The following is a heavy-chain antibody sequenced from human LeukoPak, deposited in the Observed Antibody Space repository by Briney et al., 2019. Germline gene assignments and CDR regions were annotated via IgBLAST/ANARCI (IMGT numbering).Heavy chain of an antibody. CDR2: IYHSGST. Sequence: PSETLSLTCAVSGGSISSSNWWSWVRQPPGKGLEWIGEIYHSGSTNYNPSLKSRVTISVDTSKNQFSLKLSSVTAADTAVYYCARVGPLYYDFWSGPVGFDYWGQGTLVTVSS. D-gene: IGHD3-3*01. CDR3: ARVGPLYYDFWSGPVGFDY. CDR1: GGSISSSNW. V-gene: IGHV4-4*02. J-gene: IGHJ4*02.